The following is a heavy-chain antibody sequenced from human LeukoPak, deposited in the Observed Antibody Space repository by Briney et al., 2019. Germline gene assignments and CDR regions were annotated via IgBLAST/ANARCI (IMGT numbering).Heavy chain of an antibody. CDR2: IYSSGTT. CDR1: GGSISSNSHY. D-gene: IGHD3-16*01. Sequence: SETLSLTCTVSGGSISSNSHYRGWIRQPPGKGLEWIGSIYSSGTTYYNPSLRSRLTISADTSKNLFSLKLGSVAAADTAVYYCARSSDYRGSKRALGHYWGQGTLVTVSS. V-gene: IGHV4-39*01. CDR3: ARSSDYRGSKRALGHY. J-gene: IGHJ4*02.